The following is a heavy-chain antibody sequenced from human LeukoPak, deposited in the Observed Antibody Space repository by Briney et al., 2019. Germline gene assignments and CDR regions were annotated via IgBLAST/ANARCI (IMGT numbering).Heavy chain of an antibody. D-gene: IGHD3-22*01. CDR3: ARNTYYYDSSGYEALYYFDY. J-gene: IGHJ4*02. CDR2: IYSGGST. CDR1: GFTVSSNY. V-gene: IGHV3-66*02. Sequence: PGGSLRFSCAASGFTVSSNYMSWVRQAPGKGLEWVSVIYSGGSTYYADSVKGRFTFSRDNSKNTLYLQMSSLRAEDTAVYYCARNTYYYDSSGYEALYYFDYWGQGTLVTVSS.